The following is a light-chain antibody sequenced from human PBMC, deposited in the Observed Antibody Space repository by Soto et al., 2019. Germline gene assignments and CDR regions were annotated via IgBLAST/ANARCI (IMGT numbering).Light chain of an antibody. CDR3: QQRSNWLFT. CDR2: DAS. V-gene: IGKV3-11*01. CDR1: QSVSSY. J-gene: IGKJ5*01. Sequence: EIVLTQSPATLSLSPGERATLSCRASQSVSSYLAWYQQKPGQAPRLLIYDASNRATGIPARFSGSGSGTAFTLTISSLEAEDFAVYYCQQRSNWLFTFGQGTRLEIK.